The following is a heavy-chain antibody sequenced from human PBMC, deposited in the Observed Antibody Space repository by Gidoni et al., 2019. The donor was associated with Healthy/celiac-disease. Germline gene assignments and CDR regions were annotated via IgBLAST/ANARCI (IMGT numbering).Heavy chain of an antibody. J-gene: IGHJ4*02. Sequence: QVQLVQSGAEVKKPGASVKVSCKASGDTFTGYYMHWVRQAPGQWLEWMGWINTNGGCTNYAQKLQGRGTMTRDTSISTAYMELSRLRSDDTAVYYCARGRGTFGGVPLYCCGQGTLVTVSS. CDR1: GDTFTGYY. CDR2: INTNGGCT. V-gene: IGHV1-2*02. D-gene: IGHD3-16*01. CDR3: ARGRGTFGGVPLYC.